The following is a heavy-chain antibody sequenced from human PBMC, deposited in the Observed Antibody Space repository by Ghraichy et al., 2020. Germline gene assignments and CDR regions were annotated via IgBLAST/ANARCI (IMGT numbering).Heavy chain of an antibody. V-gene: IGHV4-59*08. Sequence: SETLSLTCTVSGGSISSYYWSWIRQPPGKGLEWIGYIYYSGSTNYNPSLKSRVTISVDTSKNQFSLKLSSVTAADTAVYYCARLRGVAHPPFDYWGQGTLVNVS. CDR1: GGSISSYY. CDR3: ARLRGVAHPPFDY. J-gene: IGHJ4*02. CDR2: IYYSGST. D-gene: IGHD2-15*01.